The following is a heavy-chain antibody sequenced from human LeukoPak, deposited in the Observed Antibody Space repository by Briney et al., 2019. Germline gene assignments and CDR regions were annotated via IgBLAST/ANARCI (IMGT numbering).Heavy chain of an antibody. V-gene: IGHV3-9*01. CDR2: ISWNSGSI. CDR1: GFTFDDYA. J-gene: IGHJ6*02. CDR3: AKDMAPDTIAAAGTDYYYYYGMDV. Sequence: GRSLRLSCAASGFTFDDYAMHWVRQAPGKGLEWVSGISWNSGSIGYADSVKGRFTISRDNAKNSLYLQMNSLRAEDTALYYCAKDMAPDTIAAAGTDYYYYYGMDVWGQGTTVTVSS. D-gene: IGHD6-13*01.